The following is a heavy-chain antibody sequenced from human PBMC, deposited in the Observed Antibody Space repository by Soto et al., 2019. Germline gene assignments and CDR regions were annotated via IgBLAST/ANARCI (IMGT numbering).Heavy chain of an antibody. Sequence: VQLLESGGDLIQPGGSLRLSCVASGITFGSRAMSWVRQAPGEGLEWVAIISYDGSKKYYADSVKGRFTISRDNSKNTLFLQMNSLRVEDTAVFYCAKDRVESGLGEIDYWGQGTLVTVSS. V-gene: IGHV3-30*18. D-gene: IGHD3-16*01. J-gene: IGHJ4*02. CDR3: AKDRVESGLGEIDY. CDR2: ISYDGSKK. CDR1: GITFGSRA.